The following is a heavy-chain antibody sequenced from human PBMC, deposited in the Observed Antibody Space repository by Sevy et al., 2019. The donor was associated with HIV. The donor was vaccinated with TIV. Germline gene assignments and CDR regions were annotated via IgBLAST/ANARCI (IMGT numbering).Heavy chain of an antibody. J-gene: IGHJ4*02. Sequence: ASVKVSCKASGYTFTSYAMHWVRQAPGQRLEWMGWINAGNGNTKYSQKFQGRVTITRDTSASTAYMELSSLRSEDTAVYYCARSQGEADYDFWSGSVGYFDYWGQGTLVTVSS. D-gene: IGHD3-3*01. CDR3: ARSQGEADYDFWSGSVGYFDY. CDR1: GYTFTSYA. V-gene: IGHV1-3*01. CDR2: INAGNGNT.